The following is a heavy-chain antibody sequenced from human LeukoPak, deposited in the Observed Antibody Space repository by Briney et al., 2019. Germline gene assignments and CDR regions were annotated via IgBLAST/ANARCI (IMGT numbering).Heavy chain of an antibody. CDR1: GFTFDDYA. CDR2: ISWNSGSI. D-gene: IGHD3-10*01. CDR3: ARESTGFDY. J-gene: IGHJ4*02. V-gene: IGHV3-9*03. Sequence: GGSVRLSCAASGFTFDDYAMHWVRQAPGKGLEWVSGISWNSGSIGYADSVKGRFTISRDNAKNSLYLQMNSLRAEDMALYYCARESTGFDYWGQGTLVTAPS.